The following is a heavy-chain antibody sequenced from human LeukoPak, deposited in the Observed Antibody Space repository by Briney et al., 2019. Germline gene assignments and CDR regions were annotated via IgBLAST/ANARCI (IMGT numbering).Heavy chain of an antibody. Sequence: PSETLSLTCTVSGVSISSTTYYWGWIRQSPGKGLEWIGYIYYSGSTYYNPSLKSRVTISVDTSKNQFSLKLSSVTAADTAVYYCARDRDGGNSGFDYWGQGTLVTVSS. CDR1: GVSISSTTYY. V-gene: IGHV4-31*03. CDR3: ARDRDGGNSGFDY. CDR2: IYYSGST. D-gene: IGHD4-23*01. J-gene: IGHJ4*02.